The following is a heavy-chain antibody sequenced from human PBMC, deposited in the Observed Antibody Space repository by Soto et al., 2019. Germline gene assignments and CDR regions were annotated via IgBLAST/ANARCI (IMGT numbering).Heavy chain of an antibody. CDR3: AKDIRQLGFFDAFDI. CDR2: ISWNSGSI. J-gene: IGHJ3*02. Sequence: EVQLVESGGGLVQPGRSLRLSCAASGFTFDDYAMHWVRQAPGKGLEWVSGISWNSGSIGYADSVKGRFTISRDNAKNSLYLQMNSLRAGDTALYYCAKDIRQLGFFDAFDIWGQGTMVTVSS. V-gene: IGHV3-9*01. CDR1: GFTFDDYA. D-gene: IGHD6-6*01.